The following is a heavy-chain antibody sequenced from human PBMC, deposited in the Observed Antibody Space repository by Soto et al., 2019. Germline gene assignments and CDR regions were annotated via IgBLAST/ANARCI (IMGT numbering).Heavy chain of an antibody. Sequence: PSETLSLTCTVSGGAISSYYWSWIRQPPGKGLEWIGYIYYSGSTNYNPSLKSRVTISVDTSKNQFSLKLSSVTAADTAVYYCASLRYFDWAVFDYWGQLNLVTVSP. J-gene: IGHJ4*02. D-gene: IGHD3-9*01. CDR1: GGAISSYY. V-gene: IGHV4-59*01. CDR2: IYYSGST. CDR3: ASLRYFDWAVFDY.